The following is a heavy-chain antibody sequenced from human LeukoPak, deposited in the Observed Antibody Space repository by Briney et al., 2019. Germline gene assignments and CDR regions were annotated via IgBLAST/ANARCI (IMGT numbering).Heavy chain of an antibody. CDR2: IYTSENT. CDR1: GGYIGSNY. CDR3: AREGDYGDYSKSFYYMDV. D-gene: IGHD4-17*01. J-gene: IGHJ6*03. V-gene: IGHV4-4*07. Sequence: SETLSLTCTVSGGYIGSNYWSWIRQPAGKGLEWIGRIYTSENTDYNHFLKSRVTMSVDMSTSQFSLRLTSVTAADTAVYYCAREGDYGDYSKSFYYMDVWGKGTTVTVSS.